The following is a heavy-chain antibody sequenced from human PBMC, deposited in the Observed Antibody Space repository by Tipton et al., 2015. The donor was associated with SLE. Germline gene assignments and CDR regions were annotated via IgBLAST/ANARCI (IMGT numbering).Heavy chain of an antibody. CDR2: IWYDGSNK. V-gene: IGHV3-33*01. D-gene: IGHD6-13*01. CDR3: ATQLVRYYYGLDV. Sequence: SLRLSCAASGFTFSSYGMHWVRQAPGKGLEWVAVIWYDGSNKYYADSVKGRFTISRDNSKNTLYLQMNSLRAEDTAVYYCATQLVRYYYGLDVWGQGTTVTVAS. CDR1: GFTFSSYG. J-gene: IGHJ6*02.